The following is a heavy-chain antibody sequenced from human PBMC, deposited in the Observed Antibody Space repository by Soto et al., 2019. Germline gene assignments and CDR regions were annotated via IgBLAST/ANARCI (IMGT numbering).Heavy chain of an antibody. V-gene: IGHV3-48*02. CDR2: ISSSSSTI. Sequence: GGFLRLSCAASGFTFRSYIMNWVRQAPGKGLEWVSYISSSSSTIYYADSVKGRFTISRDNAKNSLYLQMNSLRDEDTAVYYGALSGAAGYPCYGKDVWGQGTTVTVSS. D-gene: IGHD6-25*01. CDR3: ALSGAAGYPCYGKDV. J-gene: IGHJ6*01. CDR1: GFTFRSYI.